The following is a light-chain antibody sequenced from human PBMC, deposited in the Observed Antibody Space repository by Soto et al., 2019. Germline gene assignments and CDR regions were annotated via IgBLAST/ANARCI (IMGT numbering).Light chain of an antibody. CDR2: GAS. CDR3: QQYGSSGT. J-gene: IGKJ1*01. Sequence: LSMSPGTLSLKKGPCATLSCMARQSVDNSNLAWYQQSLGRAPRLLIAGASTRATGIPDRFSGSGSGTDFTLTISRLEPDDFAVYYWQQYGSSGTFGQGSMVDVK. V-gene: IGKV3-20*01. CDR1: QSVDNSN.